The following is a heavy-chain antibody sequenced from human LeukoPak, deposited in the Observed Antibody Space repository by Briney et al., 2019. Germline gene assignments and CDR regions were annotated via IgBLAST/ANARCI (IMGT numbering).Heavy chain of an antibody. V-gene: IGHV4-34*01. CDR1: GGSFSGYY. CDR3: ARGSGGIGFDY. CDR2: INHSGST. D-gene: IGHD2-15*01. Sequence: SETLSLTCAVYGGSFSGYYWSWIRQPPGKGLEWIGEINHSGSTNYNPSLKSRVTISVDTSKNQFSLKLSSVTAAGTAVYYCARGSGGIGFDYWGQGTLVAVSS. J-gene: IGHJ4*02.